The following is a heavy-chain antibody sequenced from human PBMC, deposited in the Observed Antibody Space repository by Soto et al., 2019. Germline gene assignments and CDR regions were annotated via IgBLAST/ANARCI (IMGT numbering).Heavy chain of an antibody. Sequence: QVQLQESGPGLVKASQTLSLNCTVSGDPICSGDFYWTWIRQTPWRGLGWIGNIYHSGTTSYNPSLGSRISISIATSKNVFSLSLASVTVADTAVYFCARDLLVFESSGFHFWGRGILVSVAS. J-gene: IGHJ5*01. CDR2: IYHSGTT. CDR1: GDPICSGDFY. V-gene: IGHV4-30-4*01. D-gene: IGHD3-22*01. CDR3: ARDLLVFESSGFHF.